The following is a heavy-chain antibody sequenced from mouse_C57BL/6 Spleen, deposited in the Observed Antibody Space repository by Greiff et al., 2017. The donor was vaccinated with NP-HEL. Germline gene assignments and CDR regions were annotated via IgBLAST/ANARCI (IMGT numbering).Heavy chain of an antibody. Sequence: EVQLQESGEGLVKPGGSLKLSCAASGFTFSSYAMSWVRQTPEKRLEWVAYISSGGDYIYYADTVKGRFTISRDNARNTLYLQMSSLKSEDTAMYYCTRDPIYYDYDERFAYWGQGTLVTVSA. J-gene: IGHJ3*01. D-gene: IGHD2-4*01. CDR1: GFTFSSYA. V-gene: IGHV5-9-1*02. CDR2: ISSGGDYI. CDR3: TRDPIYYDYDERFAY.